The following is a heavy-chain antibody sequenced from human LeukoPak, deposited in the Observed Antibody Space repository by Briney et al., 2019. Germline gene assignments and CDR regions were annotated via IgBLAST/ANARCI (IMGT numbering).Heavy chain of an antibody. D-gene: IGHD2/OR15-2a*01. CDR1: GFTLRRYS. J-gene: IGHJ4*02. CDR3: AKDSAKKYDDY. CDR2: ISSNGGST. V-gene: IGHV3-64*01. Sequence: GGSLRLSCAASGFTLRRYSMHWVRQAPGKGLEYVSAISSNGGSTYYANSVKGRFTISRENSKNTLYLQMNSPRAEDTAVYYCAKDSAKKYDDYWGQGTLVTVSS.